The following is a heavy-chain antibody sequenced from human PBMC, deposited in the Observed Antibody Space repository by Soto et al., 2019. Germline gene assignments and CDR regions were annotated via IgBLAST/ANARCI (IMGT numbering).Heavy chain of an antibody. CDR1: GASISYGGFS. CDR2: ISHLEST. CDR3: ARCVGYDSFDY. V-gene: IGHV4-30-2*06. D-gene: IGHD5-12*01. Sequence: SETLSLTCTVSGASISYGGFSWSWIRQSPGKGLEWIGYISHLESTYFHPSFKSRLTMSIDRTRNQFSLKLSSVTAADIAVYYCARCVGYDSFDYWGQGVLVAVAS. J-gene: IGHJ4*02.